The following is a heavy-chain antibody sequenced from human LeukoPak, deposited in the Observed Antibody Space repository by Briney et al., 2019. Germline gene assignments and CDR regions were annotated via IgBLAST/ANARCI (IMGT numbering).Heavy chain of an antibody. D-gene: IGHD3-10*01. CDR2: IKSKTDGETT. CDR1: GFTFTNAW. V-gene: IGHV3-15*01. J-gene: IGHJ4*02. CDR3: TTDLGTYYHGSQRLIPIDY. Sequence: GGSLRLSCAASGFTFTNAWMSWFRQAPGKGLEWIGRIKSKTDGETTNYAEPVRGRFTISRDDSKSAVYLQMNSLKIEDTAVYYCTTDLGTYYHGSQRLIPIDYWGQGTLVTVSS.